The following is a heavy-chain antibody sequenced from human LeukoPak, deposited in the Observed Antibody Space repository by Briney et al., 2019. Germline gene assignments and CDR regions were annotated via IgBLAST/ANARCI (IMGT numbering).Heavy chain of an antibody. CDR2: INHSGST. J-gene: IGHJ5*02. D-gene: IGHD4-17*01. CDR3: ARKARRTTYNWFDP. V-gene: IGHV4-34*01. CDR1: GFTFDDYA. Sequence: GSLRLSCAASGFTFDDYAMHWVRQPPGKGLEWIGEINHSGSTNYNPSLKSRVTISVDTSKNQFSLKLSSVTAADTAVYYCARKARRTTYNWFDPWGQGTLVTVSS.